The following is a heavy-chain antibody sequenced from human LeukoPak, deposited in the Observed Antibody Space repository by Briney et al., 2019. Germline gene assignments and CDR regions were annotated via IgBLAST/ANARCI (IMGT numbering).Heavy chain of an antibody. D-gene: IGHD2-21*01. CDR1: GGSISSGDYY. CDR3: ARDFSSIPAGWFDP. CDR2: IYYSGST. J-gene: IGHJ5*02. V-gene: IGHV4-30-4*01. Sequence: PSQTLSLTCTVSGGSISSGDYYWSWIRQPPGKGLEWIGYIYYSGSTYYNPSLKSRVTISVDTSKNQFSLKLSSVTAADTAVYYCARDFSSIPAGWFDPWGQGTLVTVSS.